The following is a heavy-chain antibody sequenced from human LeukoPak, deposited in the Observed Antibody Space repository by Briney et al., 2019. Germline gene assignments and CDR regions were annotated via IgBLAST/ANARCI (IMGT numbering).Heavy chain of an antibody. D-gene: IGHD4-23*01. CDR1: GYTFTSYG. Sequence: ASVKVSCKASGYTFTSYGISWVRQAPGQGLEWMGWISAYNGNTNYAQKLQGRVTMTTDTSTSTAYMELRSLRSDDTAVYYCARDEGTVVPYYFDYWGQGTLVTVSS. V-gene: IGHV1-18*01. J-gene: IGHJ4*02. CDR3: ARDEGTVVPYYFDY. CDR2: ISAYNGNT.